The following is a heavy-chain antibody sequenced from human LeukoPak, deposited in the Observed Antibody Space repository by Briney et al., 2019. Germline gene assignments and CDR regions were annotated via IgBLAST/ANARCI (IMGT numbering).Heavy chain of an antibody. CDR1: GYTFTSYY. Sequence: ASVKVSCKASGYTFTSYYMHWVRQAPGQGLEWVGIINPSDSITTYAQKFHGRVTMTRDTSTSTVYMELSSLRSEDSDVYYCARGYPLDWTYFDYWGQGTLVTVSS. CDR3: ARGYPLDWTYFDY. D-gene: IGHD3/OR15-3a*01. J-gene: IGHJ4*02. CDR2: INPSDSIT. V-gene: IGHV1-46*01.